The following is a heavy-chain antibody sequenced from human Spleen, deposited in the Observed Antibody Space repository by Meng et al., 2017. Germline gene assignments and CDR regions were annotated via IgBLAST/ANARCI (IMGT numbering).Heavy chain of an antibody. D-gene: IGHD3-22*01. J-gene: IGHJ2*01. CDR3: ARVNYYDSSGQNWYFDL. CDR2: IYYSGST. V-gene: IGHV4-4*02. Sequence: LQVPGPGLLKPSGTLSLTCVVSGGSISSIDWWSWVRQPPGKGLEWIGHIYYSGSTYYNPSLKSRITISVDTSKNQFSLKLSSVTAADTAVYYCARVNYYDSSGQNWYFDLWGRGTLVTVSS. CDR1: GGSISSIDW.